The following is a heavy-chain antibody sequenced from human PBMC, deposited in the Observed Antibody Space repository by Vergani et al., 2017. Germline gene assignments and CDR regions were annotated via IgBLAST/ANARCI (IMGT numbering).Heavy chain of an antibody. CDR3: ARVTVTTSFDY. D-gene: IGHD4-17*01. CDR2: IIPILGIA. V-gene: IGHV1-69*02. Sequence: QVQLVQSGAEVKKPGSSVKVSCKASGGTFSSYTISWVRQAPGQGLEWMGRIIPILGIANYAQKFQGRVTITADKSTSTAYMELSSQRSEDTAVYYCARVTVTTSFDYWGQGTLVTVSS. J-gene: IGHJ4*02. CDR1: GGTFSSYT.